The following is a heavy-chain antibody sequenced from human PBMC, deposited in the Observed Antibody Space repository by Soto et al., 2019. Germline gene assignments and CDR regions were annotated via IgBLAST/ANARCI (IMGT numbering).Heavy chain of an antibody. D-gene: IGHD3-22*01. CDR2: IKSNIDGGTA. CDR1: GFTFKNAW. CDR3: ATEAISLEVVVDSFAFDI. V-gene: IGHV3-15*01. J-gene: IGHJ3*02. Sequence: EVQLVESGGGLVKPGGSVRLSCEASGFTFKNAWMSWVRQAPGKGLEWVGRIKSNIDGGTADYAAPVKGRFTIWRDDSKTRMFLQIDSRRDEDTAVYFCATEAISLEVVVDSFAFDIWGQGTMVTVSS.